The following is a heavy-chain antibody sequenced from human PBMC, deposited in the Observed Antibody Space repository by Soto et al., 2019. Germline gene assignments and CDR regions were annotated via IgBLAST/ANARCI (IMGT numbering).Heavy chain of an antibody. CDR2: IDSGSSYS. J-gene: IGHJ4*02. Sequence: GEALKISWKGSGFRFSSYWISWVRQKPGKGLELMVMIDSGSSYSHYSPSFRGHVTISADKSISTAYLQWSSLKPSDTAIYYCAFLHKSLDFHXWGQGTLLTVSX. CDR3: AFLHKSLDFHX. V-gene: IGHV5-10-1*01. CDR1: GFRFSSYW.